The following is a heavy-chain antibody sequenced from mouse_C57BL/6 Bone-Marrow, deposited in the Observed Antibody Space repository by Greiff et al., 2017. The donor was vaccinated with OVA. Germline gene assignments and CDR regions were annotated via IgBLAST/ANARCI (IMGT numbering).Heavy chain of an antibody. V-gene: IGHV1-64*01. D-gene: IGHD2-2*01. J-gene: IGHJ4*01. CDR2: IHPNSGST. CDR1: GYTFTSYW. CDR3: ARRGVTGAMDD. Sequence: VQLQQPGAELVKPGASVKLSCKASGYTFTSYWMHWVKQRPGQGLEWIGMIHPNSGSTNYNEKFKSKATLTVDKSSSTAYMQLSSLTSEDSAVYYCARRGVTGAMDDWGQGTSVTVSS.